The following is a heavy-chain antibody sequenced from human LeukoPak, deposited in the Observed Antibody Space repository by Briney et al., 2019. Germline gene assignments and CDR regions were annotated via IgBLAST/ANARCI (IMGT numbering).Heavy chain of an antibody. V-gene: IGHV3-23*01. CDR1: GFTFSSYA. CDR2: ISGSGGST. CDR3: AKASRSSGYHYYFDY. J-gene: IGHJ4*02. D-gene: IGHD3-22*01. Sequence: GGSLRLSCAASGFTFSSYAMSWVRQAPGKGLEWVSAISGSGGSTYYADSVKVRFTISGDNSKNTLYLQMNSLRAEDTAVYYCAKASRSSGYHYYFDYWGQGTLVTVSS.